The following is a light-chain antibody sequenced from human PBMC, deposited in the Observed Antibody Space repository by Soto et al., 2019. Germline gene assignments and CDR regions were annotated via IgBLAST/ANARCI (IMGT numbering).Light chain of an antibody. Sequence: EIVLTQSPGTLSLSPGERASLSCRASQSVSSNSLAWYQQKPGQAPRLVIYGASSRATGIPDRFSGSGSGTDSTLTISRLEPEDFAVYYCQQYGTSPRTFGQGTKVEIK. CDR2: GAS. CDR3: QQYGTSPRT. CDR1: QSVSSNS. J-gene: IGKJ1*01. V-gene: IGKV3-20*01.